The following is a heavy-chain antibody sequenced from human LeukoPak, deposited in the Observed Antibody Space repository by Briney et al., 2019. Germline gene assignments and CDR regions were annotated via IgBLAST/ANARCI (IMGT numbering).Heavy chain of an antibody. V-gene: IGHV3-15*01. J-gene: IGHJ4*02. CDR2: IKSKTDGGTT. CDR1: GFTFSSYA. CDR3: TNWNAATFDY. Sequence: GGSLRLSCAASGFTFSSYAMSWVRQAPGKGLEWVGRIKSKTDGGTTDYAAPVKGRFTISRDDSKNTLYLQMNSLKTEDTAVYYCTNWNAATFDYWGQGTLVTVS. D-gene: IGHD1-1*01.